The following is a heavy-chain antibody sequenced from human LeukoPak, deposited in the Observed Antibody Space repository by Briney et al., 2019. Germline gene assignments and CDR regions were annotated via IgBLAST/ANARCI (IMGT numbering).Heavy chain of an antibody. CDR2: INANSGGT. V-gene: IGHV1-2*02. D-gene: IGHD3-22*01. J-gene: IGHJ5*02. Sequence: ASVKVACKASGYTFTGYYIDWVRQAPGPGLEWMGWINANSGGTNYAQKFQGRGTMTRDTSISTAYMELSRLRSDDTSVYYSPRTFHYYDSSSYYAWGQGTLVTVSS. CDR1: GYTFTGYY. CDR3: PRTFHYYDSSSYYA.